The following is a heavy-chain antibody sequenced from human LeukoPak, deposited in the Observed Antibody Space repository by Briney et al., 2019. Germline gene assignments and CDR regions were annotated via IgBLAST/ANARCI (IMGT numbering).Heavy chain of an antibody. Sequence: GGSLRLSCAASGFSFSSYWMSWVRQAPGKGLEWVASIRQDGSVKHYVDSVKGRFTISRENAKNSLYLQMNILRAEDTAVYYCARSDGRYWGQGTLVTVSS. V-gene: IGHV3-7*01. CDR2: IRQDGSVK. CDR3: ARSDGRY. CDR1: GFSFSSYW. J-gene: IGHJ4*02. D-gene: IGHD1-26*01.